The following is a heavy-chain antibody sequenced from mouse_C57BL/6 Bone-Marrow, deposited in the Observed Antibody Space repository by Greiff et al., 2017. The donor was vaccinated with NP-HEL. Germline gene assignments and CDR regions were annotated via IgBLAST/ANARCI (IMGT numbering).Heavy chain of an antibody. J-gene: IGHJ4*01. V-gene: IGHV2-9-1*01. CDR3: ARRGGYSGMDY. CDR2: IWTGGGT. D-gene: IGHD2-3*01. CDR1: GFSLPSFA. Sequence: VQLQESGPGLVAPSQSLSITSTFSGFSLPSFALSWFRQPPGKGLEWLGVIWTGGGTNYNSALKSRLSISKDNSKSQVFLKMNSLQTDDTARYYCARRGGYSGMDYWGQGTSVTVSS.